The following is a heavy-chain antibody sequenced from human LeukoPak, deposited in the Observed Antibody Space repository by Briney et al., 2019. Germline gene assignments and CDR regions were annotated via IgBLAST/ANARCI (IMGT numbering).Heavy chain of an antibody. CDR3: AKDDPSSRFDY. D-gene: IGHD3-10*01. Sequence: GGSLRLSCAASGFTFSSYGMHWVRQAPGKGLEWVAVISYDGSNKYYADSVKGRFTISRDNSKNTLYLQMNSPRAEDTAVYYCAKDDPSSRFDYWGREPWSLSPQ. V-gene: IGHV3-30*18. CDR2: ISYDGSNK. CDR1: GFTFSSYG. J-gene: IGHJ4*02.